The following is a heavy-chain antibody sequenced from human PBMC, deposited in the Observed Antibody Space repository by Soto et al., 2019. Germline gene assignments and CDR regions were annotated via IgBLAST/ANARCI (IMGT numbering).Heavy chain of an antibody. CDR3: ARRGMFYDFWSGYSSYYYYAMDV. Sequence: TLSLTCTVSGGSISSGDYYWCWIRQPPGKGLEWIGYIYYSGSTYYNPSLKSRVTISVDTSKNQFSLKLSSVTAADTAIYYCARRGMFYDFWSGYSSYYYYAMDVWGQGTTVTVSS. J-gene: IGHJ6*02. V-gene: IGHV4-30-4*01. CDR2: IYYSGST. CDR1: GGSISSGDYY. D-gene: IGHD3-3*01.